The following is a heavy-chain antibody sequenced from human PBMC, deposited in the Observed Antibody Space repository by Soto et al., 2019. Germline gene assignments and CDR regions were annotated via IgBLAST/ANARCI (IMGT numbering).Heavy chain of an antibody. D-gene: IGHD6-6*01. J-gene: IGHJ4*02. CDR1: GFTFSNAW. Sequence: GGSLRLSCAASGFTFSNAWMSWVRQAPGKGLEWVGRIKSKTDGGTTDYAAPVKGRFTISRDDSKNTLYLQMNSLKTEDTAVYYCTTTRSSSSNLDFDYWGQGTLVTV. V-gene: IGHV3-15*01. CDR3: TTTRSSSSNLDFDY. CDR2: IKSKTDGGTT.